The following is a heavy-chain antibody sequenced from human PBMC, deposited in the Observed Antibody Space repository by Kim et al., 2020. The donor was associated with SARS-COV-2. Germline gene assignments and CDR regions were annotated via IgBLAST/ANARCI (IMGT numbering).Heavy chain of an antibody. Sequence: GGSLRLSCAASGFTFSDYYMSWIRQAPGKGLEWVSYISSSGSTIYYADSVKGRFTISRDNAKNSLYLQMNSLRAEDTAVYYCAREAAAMVKLGYYYYMDVWGKGTAVTVSS. CDR2: ISSSGSTI. J-gene: IGHJ6*03. D-gene: IGHD5-18*01. CDR1: GFTFSDYY. V-gene: IGHV3-11*01. CDR3: AREAAAMVKLGYYYYMDV.